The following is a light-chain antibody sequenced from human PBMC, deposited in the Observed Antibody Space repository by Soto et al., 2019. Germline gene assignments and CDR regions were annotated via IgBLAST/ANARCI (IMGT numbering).Light chain of an antibody. Sequence: EIVLPQSPGTLSLSPGERATLSCRSSQSVSNNDLPRYQQKPGQVPRLLIYGASYRAAGIPDRFSGSWSGTDFTLTISILEPEDFAVYYCQQYGSSGTFGQGTKVEIK. CDR3: QQYGSSGT. V-gene: IGKV3-20*01. CDR1: QSVSNND. CDR2: GAS. J-gene: IGKJ1*01.